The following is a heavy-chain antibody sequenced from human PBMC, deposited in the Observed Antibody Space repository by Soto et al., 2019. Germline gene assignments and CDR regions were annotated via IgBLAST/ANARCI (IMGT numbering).Heavy chain of an antibody. CDR2: IMNSGAGT. J-gene: IGHJ4*02. CDR3: AKDLDATVVNVDS. D-gene: IGHD2-2*01. Sequence: GSLRLSCAASGFPFSTYSMSWVRQSPGKGLEWVSTIMNSGAGTYYPDSMMGRFTIARDNSKNTVYLQMNSLRAEDTAVYYCAKDLDATVVNVDSWGQGTLVIVS. V-gene: IGHV3-23*01. CDR1: GFPFSTYS.